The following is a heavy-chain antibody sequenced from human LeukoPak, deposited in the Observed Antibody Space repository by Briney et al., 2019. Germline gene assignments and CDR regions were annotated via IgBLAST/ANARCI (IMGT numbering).Heavy chain of an antibody. CDR2: IIPIFGTA. D-gene: IGHD5-12*01. CDR3: ARGGPYSGYDYGSWYMDV. Sequence: SVKVSCKASGGTFSSYAISWVRQAPGQGLEWMGGIIPIFGTANYAQKFQGRVTITTDGSTSTAYMELSSLRSEDTAVYYCARGGPYSGYDYGSWYMDVWGKGTTVTVSS. J-gene: IGHJ6*03. CDR1: GGTFSSYA. V-gene: IGHV1-69*05.